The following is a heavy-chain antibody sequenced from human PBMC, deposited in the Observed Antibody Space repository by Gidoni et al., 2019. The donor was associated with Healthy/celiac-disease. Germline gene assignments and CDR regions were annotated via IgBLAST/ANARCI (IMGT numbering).Heavy chain of an antibody. CDR1: GGSFSGYY. Sequence: QVQLQQWGAGLLKPSETLSLTCAVYGGSFSGYYWSWIRQPPGKGLEWIGEINHSGSTNYNPSLKSRVTILVDTSKNQFSLKLSSVTAADTAVYYCARSGATTRWYFDLWGRGTLVTVSS. V-gene: IGHV4-34*01. CDR2: INHSGST. D-gene: IGHD1-26*01. CDR3: ARSGATTRWYFDL. J-gene: IGHJ2*01.